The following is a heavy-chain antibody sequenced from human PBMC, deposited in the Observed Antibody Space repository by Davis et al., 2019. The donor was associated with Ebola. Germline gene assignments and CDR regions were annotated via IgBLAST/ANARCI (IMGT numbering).Heavy chain of an antibody. CDR2: IWYDGSNK. V-gene: IGHV3-33*01. CDR3: ASAYYYDSSGYLLGG. CDR1: GFTFSSYG. D-gene: IGHD3-22*01. Sequence: GGSLRLSCAASGFTFSSYGMHWVRQAPGKGLEWVAVIWYDGSNKYYADSVKGRFTLSRDNSKNTLYLQMNSLRAEDTAVYYCASAYYYDSSGYLLGGWGQGTLVTVSS. J-gene: IGHJ4*02.